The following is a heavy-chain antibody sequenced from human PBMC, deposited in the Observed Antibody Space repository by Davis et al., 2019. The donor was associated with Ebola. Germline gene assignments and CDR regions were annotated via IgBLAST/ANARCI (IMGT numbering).Heavy chain of an antibody. D-gene: IGHD4-17*01. J-gene: IGHJ6*02. CDR3: AGGPRHYGDYYYYGMDV. Sequence: SVKVSCKASGGTFSSYSISWVRQAPGQGLEWMGGIIPIFGTANYAQKFQGRVTITADKSTSTAYMELSSLRSEDTAVYYCAGGPRHYGDYYYYGMDVWGQGTTVTVSS. CDR1: GGTFSSYS. CDR2: IIPIFGTA. V-gene: IGHV1-69*06.